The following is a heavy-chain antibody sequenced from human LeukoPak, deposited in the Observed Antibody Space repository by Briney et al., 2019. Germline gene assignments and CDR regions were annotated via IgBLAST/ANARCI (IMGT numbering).Heavy chain of an antibody. Sequence: SETLSLTCTVSGDSMSNGGYFWSWIRQHPGKGLEWIGYIYYTGSTTYNPSLQSRVTMSVDTSKNNFSLRLNPVTAADTAVYFCARGLPGARIPYHFDSWGQGTLVTVSS. CDR2: IYYTGST. CDR3: ARGLPGARIPYHFDS. CDR1: GDSMSNGGYF. J-gene: IGHJ4*02. V-gene: IGHV4-31*03. D-gene: IGHD1-1*01.